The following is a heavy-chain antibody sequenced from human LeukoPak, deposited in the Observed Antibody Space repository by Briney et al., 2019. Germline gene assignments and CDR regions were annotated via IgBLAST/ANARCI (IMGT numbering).Heavy chain of an antibody. CDR2: IIPIFGTA. CDR1: GGTFSSYA. V-gene: IGHV1-69*13. CDR3: ARCCDYYGSGSYHLGTRSYYYYMDV. J-gene: IGHJ6*03. D-gene: IGHD3-10*01. Sequence: SVKVSCKASGGTFSSYAISWVRQSPGQGLEWMGGIIPIFGTANYAQKFQGRVTITADESTSTAYMELSSLRSEDTAVYYCARCCDYYGSGSYHLGTRSYYYYMDVWGKGTTVTVSS.